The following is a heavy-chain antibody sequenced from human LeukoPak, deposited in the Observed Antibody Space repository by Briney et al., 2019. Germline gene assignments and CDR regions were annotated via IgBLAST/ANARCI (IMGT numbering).Heavy chain of an antibody. CDR2: IYYSGST. J-gene: IGHJ4*02. D-gene: IGHD4-17*01. CDR3: ARSREDYGDYYFDY. V-gene: IGHV4-59*01. CDR1: GGSISSYY. Sequence: SETLSLTCTVSGGSISSYYWSWIRQPPGKGLEWIGYIYYSGSTNYNPSLKSRVTISVDPSKNQFSLKLSSVTAADTAVYYCARSREDYGDYYFDYWGQGTLVTVSS.